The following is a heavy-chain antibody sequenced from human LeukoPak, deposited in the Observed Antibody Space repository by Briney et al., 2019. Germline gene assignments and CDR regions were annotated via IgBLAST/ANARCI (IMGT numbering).Heavy chain of an antibody. Sequence: SETLSLTCAVSGGSISSGGYSWSWIRQPPGKGLEWIGYIYYSGSTYYNPSLKSRVTISVDTSKNQFSLKLSSVTAADTAVYYCARATSRVDYWGQGTLVTVSS. V-gene: IGHV4-30-2*05. CDR2: IYYSGST. CDR1: GGSISSGGYS. CDR3: ARATSRVDY. J-gene: IGHJ4*02. D-gene: IGHD6-13*01.